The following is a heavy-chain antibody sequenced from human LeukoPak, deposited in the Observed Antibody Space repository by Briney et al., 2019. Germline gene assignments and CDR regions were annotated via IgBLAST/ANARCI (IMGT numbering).Heavy chain of an antibody. V-gene: IGHV3-7*04. Sequence: GGSLRLSCAASGFTFSGYWMSWVRQAPGKGLEWVANINQNGSEKYYVDSVKGRFTISRDNARNSLYLQMNSLRAEDTAVYYCARKRGYSYGPFDCWGQGTLVTVSS. D-gene: IGHD5-18*01. CDR2: INQNGSEK. CDR1: GFTFSGYW. J-gene: IGHJ4*02. CDR3: ARKRGYSYGPFDC.